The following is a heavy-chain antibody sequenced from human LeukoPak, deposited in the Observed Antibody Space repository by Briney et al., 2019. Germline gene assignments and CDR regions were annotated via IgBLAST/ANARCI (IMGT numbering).Heavy chain of an antibody. Sequence: PGGSLRLSCAASGFTFSNVWMSWVRQVPGKGLEWVGRIISISGGGTPDYPAPVKGRFTISRDNSKNTVYLQMNSLKTEETAVYHCTTHRGEWVLDSWGQGTLGTVSS. D-gene: IGHD3-16*01. CDR3: TTHRGEWVLDS. CDR1: GFTFSNVW. CDR2: IISISGGGTP. J-gene: IGHJ4*02. V-gene: IGHV3-15*01.